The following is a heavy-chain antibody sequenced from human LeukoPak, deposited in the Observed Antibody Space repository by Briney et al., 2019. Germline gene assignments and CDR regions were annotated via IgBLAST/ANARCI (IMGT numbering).Heavy chain of an antibody. CDR2: IYYSGST. J-gene: IGHJ3*02. D-gene: IGHD3-10*01. CDR3: ARSYGSGSPEAFDI. Sequence: SETLSLTCTVSGGSISSSSYYWSWIRQPPGKGLEWIGYIYYSGSTNYNPSLKSRVTISVDTSKNQFSLKLSSVTAADTAVYYCARSYGSGSPEAFDIWGQGTMVTVSS. CDR1: GGSISSSSYY. V-gene: IGHV4-61*01.